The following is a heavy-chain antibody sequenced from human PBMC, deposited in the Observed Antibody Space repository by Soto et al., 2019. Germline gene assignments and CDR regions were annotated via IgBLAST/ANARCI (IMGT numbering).Heavy chain of an antibody. Sequence: ASVKVSCKTSGYTFNTYGINWVRQAPGQGLELMGWISAYDGKTTYAEKFQGRVTLATDTSTSTAYMELRSLRSDDTAIYYCARDPHEFWTSYWFDPWGQGTPVTVSS. V-gene: IGHV1-18*01. CDR3: ARDPHEFWTSYWFDP. CDR2: ISAYDGKT. CDR1: GYTFNTYG. D-gene: IGHD3-3*01. J-gene: IGHJ5*02.